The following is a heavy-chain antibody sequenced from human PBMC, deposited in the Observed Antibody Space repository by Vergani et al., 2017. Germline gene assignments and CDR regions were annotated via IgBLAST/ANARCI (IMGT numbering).Heavy chain of an antibody. J-gene: IGHJ6*02. Sequence: EVQLVESGGGLVQPGGSLRLSCAASGFTFSSYWMSWVRQAPGKGLEWVANIKQDGSEKYYVDSVKGRFTISRDNAQNSLYLQMNSLRAEDTAVYYCARVGRLMATITYYYYGMDVWGQGTTVTVSS. D-gene: IGHD5-24*01. V-gene: IGHV3-7*01. CDR2: IKQDGSEK. CDR3: ARVGRLMATITYYYYGMDV. CDR1: GFTFSSYW.